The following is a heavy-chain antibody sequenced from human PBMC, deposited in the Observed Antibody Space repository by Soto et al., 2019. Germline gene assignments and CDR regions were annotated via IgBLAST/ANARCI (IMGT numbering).Heavy chain of an antibody. CDR2: IKSKTDGGTT. CDR1: GFTFSNAW. CDR3: SLDLVDIYLRPDYYYYGMDF. Sequence: PGGSLRLSCAASGFTFSNAWMNWVRQAPGKGLEWVGRIKSKTDGGTTDYAAPVKGRFTISRDESKNTLYLQMNSLKTEDTAVYYFSLDLVDIYLRPDYYYYGMDFWGQGTTVTVSS. V-gene: IGHV3-15*07. J-gene: IGHJ6*02. D-gene: IGHD5-12*01.